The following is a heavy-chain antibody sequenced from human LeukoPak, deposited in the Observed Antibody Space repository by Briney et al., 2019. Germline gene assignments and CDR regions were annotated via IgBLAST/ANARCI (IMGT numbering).Heavy chain of an antibody. V-gene: IGHV1-2*02. CDR1: GYTFTGYY. CDR2: INPNSGGT. J-gene: IGHJ4*02. CDR3: ARDAYTMVRGYHNPPGY. Sequence: GASVTVSCKASGYTFTGYYMHWVRQAPGQGLEWMGWINPNSGGTNYAQKFQGRGTMTRDTSISTAYMELSRLRSDDTAVYYCARDAYTMVRGYHNPPGYWGQGTLVTVSS. D-gene: IGHD3-10*01.